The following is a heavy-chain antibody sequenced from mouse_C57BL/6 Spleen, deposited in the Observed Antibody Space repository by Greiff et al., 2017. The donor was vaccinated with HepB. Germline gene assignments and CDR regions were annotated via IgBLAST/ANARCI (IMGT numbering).Heavy chain of an antibody. Sequence: VQLQQSGAELVRPGASVTLSCKASGYTFTDYEMHWVKQTPVHGLEWIGAIDPETGGTAYNQKFKGKAILTADKSSSTAYMELRSLTSEDSAVYYCTRHYDYDGYYAMDYWGQGTSVTVSS. J-gene: IGHJ4*01. CDR3: TRHYDYDGYYAMDY. D-gene: IGHD2-4*01. CDR1: GYTFTDYE. V-gene: IGHV1-15*01. CDR2: IDPETGGT.